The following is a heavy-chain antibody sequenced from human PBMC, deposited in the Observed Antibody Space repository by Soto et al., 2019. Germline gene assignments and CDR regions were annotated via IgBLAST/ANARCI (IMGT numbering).Heavy chain of an antibody. J-gene: IGHJ4*02. Sequence: PGGSLRLSCAVSGFNVMSYWTSWVRQAPGKGLEWVASIKEDGSEIYYLQSVRGRFSISRDSAGNALHLTMNYLSAEDTGVYFCARDIGFDYVNWGQGTLVTVSS. V-gene: IGHV3-7*01. CDR2: IKEDGSEI. CDR3: ARDIGFDYVN. D-gene: IGHD3-16*01. CDR1: GFNVMSYW.